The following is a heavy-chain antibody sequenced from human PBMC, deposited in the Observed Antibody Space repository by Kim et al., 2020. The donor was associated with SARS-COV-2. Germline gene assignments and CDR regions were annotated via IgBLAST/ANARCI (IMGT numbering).Heavy chain of an antibody. CDR2: ISYDGSNK. J-gene: IGHJ4*01. V-gene: IGHV3-30*18. CDR1: GFTFSSYG. Sequence: GGSLRLSCAASGFTFSSYGMHWVRQAPGKGLEWVAVISYDGSNKYYADSVKGRFTISRDNSKNTLYLQMNSLRAEDTAVYYCAKDKTQWLVRGYYFDYWG. CDR3: AKDKTQWLVRGYYFDY. D-gene: IGHD6-19*01.